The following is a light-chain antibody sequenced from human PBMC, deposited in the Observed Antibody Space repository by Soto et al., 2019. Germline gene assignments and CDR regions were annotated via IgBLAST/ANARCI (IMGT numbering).Light chain of an antibody. Sequence: QSVLTQPPSVSGAPGQRVTISCTGSSSNIGAGYDVPWYQQLPGTAPKLLISGNSNRPSGVPDRFSGSKSGTSASLAITGLQAEDEADYYCQSYDSSLSGRVVGTGTKLTVL. CDR1: SSNIGAGYD. CDR3: QSYDSSLSGRV. V-gene: IGLV1-40*01. CDR2: GNS. J-gene: IGLJ1*01.